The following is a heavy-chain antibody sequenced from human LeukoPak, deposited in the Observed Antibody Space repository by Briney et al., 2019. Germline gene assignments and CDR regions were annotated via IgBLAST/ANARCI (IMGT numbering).Heavy chain of an antibody. Sequence: PSETLSLTCTVSGGSISSYYWSWIRQPPGKGLEWIGSIYYSGSTYYNSSLKSRVTISVDTSKNQFSLKLSSVTAADTAVYYCARDRLDIVVFPPSKQRRYMDVWGKGTTVTVSS. CDR3: ARDRLDIVVFPPSKQRRYMDV. J-gene: IGHJ6*03. V-gene: IGHV4-59*12. D-gene: IGHD2-15*01. CDR1: GGSISSYY. CDR2: IYYSGST.